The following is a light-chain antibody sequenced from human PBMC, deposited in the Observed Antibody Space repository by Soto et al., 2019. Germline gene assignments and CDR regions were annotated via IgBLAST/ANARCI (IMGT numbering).Light chain of an antibody. CDR3: SSFTTSHTYV. Sequence: QSVLTQPHSVSGSPGQSVTISCTGTSVDVGAYDFVSWYQQHPGKAPKPLIYVVSGRPSGVPHRFSGSKSGNAASLTISGLQAEDEADYYCSSFTTSHTYVFGTGTKVTVL. J-gene: IGLJ1*01. CDR1: SVDVGAYDF. V-gene: IGLV2-11*01. CDR2: VVS.